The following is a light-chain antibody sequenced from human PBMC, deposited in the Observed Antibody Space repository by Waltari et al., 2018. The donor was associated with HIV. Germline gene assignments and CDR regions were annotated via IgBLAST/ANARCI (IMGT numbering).Light chain of an antibody. V-gene: IGKV1-39*01. J-gene: IGKJ4*01. CDR1: QRVITY. CDR3: QQTLLTPPT. Sequence: QMEQSPSSLSASVGDRVTLTCRASQRVITYLNWYQQRPGKAPKLRIYCVSTLESGVPSRFSGSGSGTDFSLTISSLQPEDFATYYCQQTLLTPPTFGGGTKVEIK. CDR2: CVS.